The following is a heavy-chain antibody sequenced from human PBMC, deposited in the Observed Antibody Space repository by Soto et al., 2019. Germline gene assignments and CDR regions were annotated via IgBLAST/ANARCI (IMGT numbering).Heavy chain of an antibody. CDR2: MNPNSGNT. V-gene: IGHV1-8*03. Sequence: GASVKVSCKASGGTFSSYAISWVRQATGQGLEWMGWMNPNSGNTGYAQKFQGRVTITRNTSISTAYMELSSLRSEDTAVYYCAREHSSSWRFDYCGQGTLVTVSS. D-gene: IGHD6-13*01. CDR3: AREHSSSWRFDY. J-gene: IGHJ4*02. CDR1: GGTFSSYA.